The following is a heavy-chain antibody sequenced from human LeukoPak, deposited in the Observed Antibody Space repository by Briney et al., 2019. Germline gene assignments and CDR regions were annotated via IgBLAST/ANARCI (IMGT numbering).Heavy chain of an antibody. D-gene: IGHD3-22*01. CDR3: ARGGPGYYDSSGYYLVVGAFDI. CDR1: DGSISSYY. Sequence: PSETLSLTCTVSDGSISSYYWSWILQPAGKGLEWIGRIYTSGSTNYNPSLKSRVTMSVDTSKNQFSLKLSSVTAADTAVYYCARGGPGYYDSSGYYLVVGAFDIWGQGTMVTVSS. J-gene: IGHJ3*02. CDR2: IYTSGST. V-gene: IGHV4-4*07.